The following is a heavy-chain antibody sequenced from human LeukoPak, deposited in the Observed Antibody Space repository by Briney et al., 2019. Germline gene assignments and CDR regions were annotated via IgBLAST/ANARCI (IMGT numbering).Heavy chain of an antibody. D-gene: IGHD3-22*01. Sequence: ASVKVSCKASGYTFTSYGMHWVRQAPGQRLEWMGWINAGNGNTKYSQKFQGRVTITRDTSASTAYMELSSLRSEDTAVYYCAGDRDYYDSGGTDFWGQGTLVTVSS. CDR1: GYTFTSYG. V-gene: IGHV1-3*01. CDR3: AGDRDYYDSGGTDF. CDR2: INAGNGNT. J-gene: IGHJ4*02.